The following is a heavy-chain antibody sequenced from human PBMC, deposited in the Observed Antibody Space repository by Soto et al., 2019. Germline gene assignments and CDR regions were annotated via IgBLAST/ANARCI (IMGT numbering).Heavy chain of an antibody. D-gene: IGHD3-22*01. Sequence: QVRLEQSGPEVKKTGASVKVSCKASGYTFTSYGISWVRQAPGQGLEWMGWINIYSGDANYAQSFQDRVTMTRDTSTNTVDMEMSTLRSDDTAVYYCARALYYYDNSGLAYWGQGTLVTVSS. CDR3: ARALYYYDNSGLAY. CDR2: INIYSGDA. J-gene: IGHJ4*02. V-gene: IGHV1-18*01. CDR1: GYTFTSYG.